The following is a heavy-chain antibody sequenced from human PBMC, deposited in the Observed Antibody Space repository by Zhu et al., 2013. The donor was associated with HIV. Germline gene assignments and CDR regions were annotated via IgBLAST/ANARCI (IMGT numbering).Heavy chain of an antibody. J-gene: IGHJ4*02. V-gene: IGHV1-3*04. Sequence: QIHLVQSGAEVGKPGASVKVSCKPSGYTFGTYAIHWVRQAPGQRPEWLGWVNTGDGYATYVPKFQGRVTMTRDTSARTAFLEVFSLGSEETAVYFCAALDQGDYWGQGTLVTFSS. CDR2: VNTGDGYA. CDR3: AALDQGDY. CDR1: GYTFGTYA. D-gene: IGHD1-1*01.